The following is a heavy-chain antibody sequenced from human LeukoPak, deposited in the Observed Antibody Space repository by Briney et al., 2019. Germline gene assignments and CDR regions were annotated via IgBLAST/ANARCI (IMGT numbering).Heavy chain of an antibody. CDR2: IYYTGTT. V-gene: IGHV4-59*01. CDR1: GGSISSYY. D-gene: IGHD2-21*01. Sequence: SETPSLTCTVSGGSISSYYWSWIRQPPGKGLEWIGYIYYTGTTNYSPSLKSRVSISVDLSKNQFSLIMRSVTAADTAVYYCAREASLDYFDYWGQGALVTVSA. J-gene: IGHJ4*02. CDR3: AREASLDYFDY.